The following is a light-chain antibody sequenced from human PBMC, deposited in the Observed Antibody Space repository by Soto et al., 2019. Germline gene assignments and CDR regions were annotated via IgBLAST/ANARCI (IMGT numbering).Light chain of an antibody. CDR1: SSDVGDYNY. CDR2: AVN. V-gene: IGLV2-11*01. Sequence: QSALTQPRSVSGSPGQSVPISCTGTSSDVGDYNYVSWYQQHPGKAPKLLIYAVNMRPSGVPDRFSGSKSGNTASLTISGLQAEDEADYSCCSYAGSYTWVFGGGTQLTVL. CDR3: CSYAGSYTWV. J-gene: IGLJ3*02.